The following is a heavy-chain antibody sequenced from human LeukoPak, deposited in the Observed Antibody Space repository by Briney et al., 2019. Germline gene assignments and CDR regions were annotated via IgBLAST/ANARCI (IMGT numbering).Heavy chain of an antibody. CDR3: ARDSGFNCSGGSCYSFDY. CDR1: GGSISSYY. CDR2: IYYSGST. V-gene: IGHV4-59*01. J-gene: IGHJ4*02. D-gene: IGHD2-15*01. Sequence: SETLSLTCTVSGGSISSYYWSWIRQPPGKGLEWIGYIYYSGSTNYNPSLKSRVTISVDTSKNQFSLKLSSVTAEDTAVYYCARDSGFNCSGGSCYSFDYWGQGTLVTVSS.